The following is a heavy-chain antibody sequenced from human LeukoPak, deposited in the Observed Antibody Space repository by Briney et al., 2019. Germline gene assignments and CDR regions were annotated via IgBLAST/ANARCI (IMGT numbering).Heavy chain of an antibody. V-gene: IGHV4-39*07. CDR3: ARGTVGAIDY. Sequence: SETLSLTCTVSGGSISSSSYYWGWIRQPPGKGLEWIGSIYYSGSTYYNPSLKSRVTISVDTSKNQFSLKLSSVTAADTAVYYCARGTVGAIDYWGQGTPVTVSS. CDR2: IYYSGST. D-gene: IGHD1-26*01. J-gene: IGHJ4*02. CDR1: GGSISSSSYY.